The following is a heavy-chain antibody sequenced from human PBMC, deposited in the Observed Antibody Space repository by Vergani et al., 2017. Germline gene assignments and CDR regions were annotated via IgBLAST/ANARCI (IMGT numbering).Heavy chain of an antibody. D-gene: IGHD1-26*01. CDR3: ARDGWELLDYFYYMDV. J-gene: IGHJ6*03. CDR2: INRDGDST. Sequence: EVQLLESGGNLIQPGGSLRLSCGASGFPFSSYAMTWFRLAPGRGLQWVSRINRDGDSTSYADSVKGRFTISRDNAKNTLYLQMDSLRAEDTAVYYCARDGWELLDYFYYMDVWGKGTTVTVSS. V-gene: IGHV3-74*01. CDR1: GFPFSSYA.